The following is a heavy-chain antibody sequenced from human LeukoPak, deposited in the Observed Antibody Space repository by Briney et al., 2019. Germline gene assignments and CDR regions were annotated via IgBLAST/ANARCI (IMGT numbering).Heavy chain of an antibody. D-gene: IGHD3-3*01. CDR3: ARGRSGWQRITTFGVAPAGYYFDY. CDR1: GYTFTGYY. CDR2: INPNSGGT. J-gene: IGHJ4*02. Sequence: ASVKVSCKASGYTFTGYYMHWVRQAPGQGLEWMGWINPNSGGTNYAQKFQGRVTMTRDTSISTAYMELSRLRSDDTAVYYCARGRSGWQRITTFGVAPAGYYFDYWGQGTLVTVSS. V-gene: IGHV1-2*02.